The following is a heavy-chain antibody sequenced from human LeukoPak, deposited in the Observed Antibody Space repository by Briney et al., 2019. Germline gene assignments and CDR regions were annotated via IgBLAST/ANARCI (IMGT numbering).Heavy chain of an antibody. D-gene: IGHD6-13*01. CDR1: GYTFTSYY. CDR3: ATDTHHSSSWYYFDY. Sequence: ASVKVSCEASGYTFTSYYMHWVRQAPGQGLEWMGIINPSGGSTSYAQKFQGRVTMTRDMSTSTVYMELSSLRSEDTAVYYCATDTHHSSSWYYFDYWGQGTLVTVSS. V-gene: IGHV1-46*01. CDR2: INPSGGST. J-gene: IGHJ4*02.